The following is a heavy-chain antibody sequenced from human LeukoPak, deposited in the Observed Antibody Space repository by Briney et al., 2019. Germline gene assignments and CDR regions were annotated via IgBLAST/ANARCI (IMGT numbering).Heavy chain of an antibody. D-gene: IGHD2-15*01. CDR3: ARVLSHYSVYMDV. V-gene: IGHV4-59*01. Sequence: SETLSLICTVSGGSISSYYWSWIRQPPGKGLEWIGYIYYSGSTNYNPSLKSRVTISVDTSKNQFSLKLSSVTAADTAVYYCARVLSHYSVYMDVWGQGTTVTVSS. CDR1: GGSISSYY. CDR2: IYYSGST. J-gene: IGHJ6*03.